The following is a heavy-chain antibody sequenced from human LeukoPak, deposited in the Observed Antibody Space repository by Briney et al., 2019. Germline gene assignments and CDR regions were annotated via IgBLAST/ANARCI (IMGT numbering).Heavy chain of an antibody. CDR2: ISYDGSNK. CDR1: GFTFSSYG. V-gene: IGHV3-30*18. CDR3: AKDNYSGSRSYFSY. J-gene: IGHJ4*02. D-gene: IGHD3-10*01. Sequence: GRSLRLSCAASGFTFSSYGMHWVRQAPGKGLEWVAVISYDGSNKYYADSVKGRFTISRDNSKNTLYLQMNSLRAEDTAVYYCAKDNYSGSRSYFSYWGQGTLVTVSS.